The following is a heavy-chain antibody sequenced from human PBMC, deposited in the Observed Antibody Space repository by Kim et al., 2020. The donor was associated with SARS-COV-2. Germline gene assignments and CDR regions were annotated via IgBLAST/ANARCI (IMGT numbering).Heavy chain of an antibody. CDR3: AREFAVITVYYYYGMDV. V-gene: IGHV3-7*01. CDR1: GFTFSSYW. Sequence: GGSLRLSCSASGFTFSSYWMSWVRQAPGKGLEWVANIKQDGSEKYYVDSVKGRFTISRDNAKNSLYLQMNSLRAEDTAVYYCAREFAVITVYYYYGMDVWGQGTTVTVSS. J-gene: IGHJ6*02. D-gene: IGHD3-22*01. CDR2: IKQDGSEK.